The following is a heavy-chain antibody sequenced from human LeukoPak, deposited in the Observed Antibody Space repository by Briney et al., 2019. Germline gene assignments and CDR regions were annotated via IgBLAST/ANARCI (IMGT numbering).Heavy chain of an antibody. V-gene: IGHV4-59*01. CDR2: VHYSGST. Sequence: SGPTLVKPSETLSLTCTVSGGSISDYYWSWIRQPPGKGLECIGYVHYSGSTNYNPSLKSRVTTSVDTSKNQFSLKLTSVTAADTAVYYCARGAHYFDYWGQGALVTVSS. CDR1: GGSISDYY. J-gene: IGHJ4*02. CDR3: ARGAHYFDY.